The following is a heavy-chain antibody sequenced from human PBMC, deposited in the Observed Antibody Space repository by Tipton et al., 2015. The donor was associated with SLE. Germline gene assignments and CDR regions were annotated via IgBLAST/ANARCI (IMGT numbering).Heavy chain of an antibody. Sequence: LRLSCAASGFTFSSYEMNWVRQHPGKGLEWIGYIYYSGSTYYNPSLKSRVTISVDTSKNQFSLKLSSVTAADTAVYYCAREYSSSSGYWGQGTLVTVSS. CDR2: IYYSGST. CDR1: GFTFSSYE. D-gene: IGHD6-6*01. V-gene: IGHV4-59*12. CDR3: AREYSSSSGY. J-gene: IGHJ4*02.